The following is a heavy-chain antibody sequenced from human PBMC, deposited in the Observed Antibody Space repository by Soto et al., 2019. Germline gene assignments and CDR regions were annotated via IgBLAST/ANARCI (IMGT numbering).Heavy chain of an antibody. J-gene: IGHJ5*02. Sequence: QVQLGQSGAEVKKPGSSVKVSCKASGGTFSSYAISWVRQAPGQGLEWMGGVIPIFGTANYAQKFQGRVTINADEDTITAYMELRSLRSEDTAVYYCARDLTGIAAPRSNFDPWGQGTLVTVSS. V-gene: IGHV1-69*01. CDR1: GGTFSSYA. CDR2: VIPIFGTA. CDR3: ARDLTGIAAPRSNFDP. D-gene: IGHD6-13*01.